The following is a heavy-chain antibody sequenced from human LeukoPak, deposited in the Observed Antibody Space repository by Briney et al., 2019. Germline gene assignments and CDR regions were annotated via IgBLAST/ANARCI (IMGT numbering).Heavy chain of an antibody. CDR1: GYTFTHYA. D-gene: IGHD6-6*01. Sequence: ASVKVSCKTSGYTFTHYAIHWVRQAPGQRLEWMGWMNAANGNTKYSQEFQGRVTITRDTSASTAYMELSSLRSEDTAVYYCARLLYSSSSEDVYYYYYMDVWGKGTTVTVSS. J-gene: IGHJ6*03. CDR2: MNAANGNT. CDR3: ARLLYSSSSEDVYYYYYMDV. V-gene: IGHV1-3*03.